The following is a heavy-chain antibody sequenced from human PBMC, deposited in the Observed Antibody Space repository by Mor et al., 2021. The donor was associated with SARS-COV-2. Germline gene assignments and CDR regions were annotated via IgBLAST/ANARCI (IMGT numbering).Heavy chain of an antibody. D-gene: IGHD6-6*01. Sequence: RFTISRDNSKNTLYLQMNSLRAEDTAVYYCARSSSGAHYYYGMDVWGQGTTVT. CDR3: ARSSSGAHYYYGMDV. J-gene: IGHJ6*02. V-gene: IGHV3-66*01.